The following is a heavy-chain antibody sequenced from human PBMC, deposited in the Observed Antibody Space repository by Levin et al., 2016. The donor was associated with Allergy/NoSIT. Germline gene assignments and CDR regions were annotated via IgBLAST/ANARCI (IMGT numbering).Heavy chain of an antibody. CDR1: GYTFTAYY. CDR3: AKERASTANTGVLPS. V-gene: IGHV1-2*02. CDR2: INPSTGGT. D-gene: IGHD2-8*02. J-gene: IGHJ5*02. Sequence: ASVKVSCKASGYTFTAYYIHWVRQAPGHGLQWMGWINPSTGGTNFAQQFQGRIAMARDTSISTAYMELSGLKSDDAAVYYCAKERASTANTGVLPSWGQGTLVNVSS.